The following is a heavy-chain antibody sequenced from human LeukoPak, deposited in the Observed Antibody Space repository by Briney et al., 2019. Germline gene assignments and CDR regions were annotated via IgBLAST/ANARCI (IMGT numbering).Heavy chain of an antibody. J-gene: IGHJ4*02. Sequence: PSETLSLTCTVSGGSISSGGYYWSWIRQPPGKGLEWIGYIYYSGSTYYNPSLKSRVTISVDTSKNQFSLKLSSVTAADTAVYYCARVQGFWSGYSFDYWGQGTLVTVSS. V-gene: IGHV4-30-4*08. CDR3: ARVQGFWSGYSFDY. CDR1: GGSISSGGYY. D-gene: IGHD3-3*01. CDR2: IYYSGST.